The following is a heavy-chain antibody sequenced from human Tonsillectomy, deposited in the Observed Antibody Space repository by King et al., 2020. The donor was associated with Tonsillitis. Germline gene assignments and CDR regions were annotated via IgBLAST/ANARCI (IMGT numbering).Heavy chain of an antibody. J-gene: IGHJ4*02. CDR2: INHGGNS. Sequence: VQLQQWGTGLLKPSETLSLTCAVYGGSFSDYYWTWIRQPPGKGLEWIGEINHGGNSDYNPSLKSRVTISIDTSKNQFSLRLSSVTAADTAVYYCASEIAYFDYWGQGTLVTVSS. CDR1: GGSFSDYY. D-gene: IGHD2-21*01. CDR3: ASEIAYFDY. V-gene: IGHV4-34*01.